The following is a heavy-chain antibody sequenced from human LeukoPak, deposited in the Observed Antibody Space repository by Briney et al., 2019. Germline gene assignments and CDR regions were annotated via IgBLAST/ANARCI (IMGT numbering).Heavy chain of an antibody. D-gene: IGHD2-2*01. V-gene: IGHV3-30*03. Sequence: PGGSLRLSCAASGFNFNSYGMHWVRQAPGKGVEWVAVISFDGSNKYHGDSVKGRFTISRDNSKNTLYLQINSLRGEDTAVYYCARDGEDPVVVPAARYGMDVWGQGTTVTVSS. CDR1: GFNFNSYG. J-gene: IGHJ6*01. CDR3: ARDGEDPVVVPAARYGMDV. CDR2: ISFDGSNK.